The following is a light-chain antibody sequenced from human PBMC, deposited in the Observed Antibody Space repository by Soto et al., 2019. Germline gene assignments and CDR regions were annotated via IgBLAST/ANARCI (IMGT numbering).Light chain of an antibody. CDR3: AAWDAGVSGPA. J-gene: IGLJ2*01. V-gene: IGLV1-47*01. CDR1: SSNIGSKY. CDR2: RNN. Sequence: QPVLTQPPSASGTPGQRVTISCSGSSSNIGSKYVYWYQQLPGTAPKLLMYRNNQRPSGVHDRFSGSKSGTSASLAISGLRSEDEADYYCAAWDAGVSGPAFGGGTKLTVL.